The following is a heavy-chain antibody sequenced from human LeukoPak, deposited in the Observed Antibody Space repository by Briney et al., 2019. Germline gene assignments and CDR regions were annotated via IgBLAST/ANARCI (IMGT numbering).Heavy chain of an antibody. CDR1: GFTFISSW. V-gene: IGHV3-15*01. Sequence: GGSLRLSCAASGFTFISSWMTWVRQAPGKGLEWVGRIRSTPDGGATDYAARVKGRFTISRDDSKNTLYLQMSSLRTEDTAVYYCATDLHFGYCTATSCANYWGQGTLVTVSS. CDR2: IRSTPDGGAT. D-gene: IGHD2-2*03. CDR3: ATDLHFGYCTATSCANY. J-gene: IGHJ4*02.